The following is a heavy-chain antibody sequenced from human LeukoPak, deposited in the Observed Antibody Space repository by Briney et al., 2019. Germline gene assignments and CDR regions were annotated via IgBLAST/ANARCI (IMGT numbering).Heavy chain of an antibody. CDR3: ARDWVAHYYDSSGYWRFDY. CDR2: INPNSGGT. D-gene: IGHD3-22*01. V-gene: IGHV1-2*06. J-gene: IGHJ4*02. Sequence: ASVKVSCKASGYTFTGYYMHWVRQAPGQGLEWMGRINPNSGGTNYAQKFQGRVTMTRDTSISTAYMELSRLRSDDTAVYYCARDWVAHYYDSSGYWRFDYWGQGTLVTVSP. CDR1: GYTFTGYY.